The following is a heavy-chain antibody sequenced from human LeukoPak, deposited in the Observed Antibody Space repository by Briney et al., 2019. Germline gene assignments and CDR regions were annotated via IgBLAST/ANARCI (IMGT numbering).Heavy chain of an antibody. CDR1: GGSISNYY. V-gene: IGHV4-59*08. CDR3: ARLYAYDSSGYYYGSDYFDY. D-gene: IGHD3-22*01. CDR2: IYYSGST. Sequence: SETLSLTCTVSGGSISNYYWSWIRQPPGKGLEWIGYIYYSGSTNYNPSLKSRVTISVDTSKNQFSLKLSSVTAADTAVYYCARLYAYDSSGYYYGSDYFDYWGQGTLVTVSS. J-gene: IGHJ4*02.